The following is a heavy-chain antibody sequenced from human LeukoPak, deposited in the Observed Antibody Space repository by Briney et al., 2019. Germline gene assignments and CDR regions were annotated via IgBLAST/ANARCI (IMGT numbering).Heavy chain of an antibody. Sequence: SETLSLTCTVSGDSISGGGYYWSWIRQHPGKGLEWIGYIYYSGSTYYNPSLKSRVTISVDTSKNQFSLKLSSVTAADTAVYYCARDSGNNWFDPWGQGTLVTVSS. D-gene: IGHD1-26*01. CDR3: ARDSGNNWFDP. V-gene: IGHV4-31*03. CDR2: IYYSGST. CDR1: GDSISGGGYY. J-gene: IGHJ5*02.